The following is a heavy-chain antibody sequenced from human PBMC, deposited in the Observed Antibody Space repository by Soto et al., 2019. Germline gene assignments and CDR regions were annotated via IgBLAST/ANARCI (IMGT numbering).Heavy chain of an antibody. CDR3: ARAPYSGYDYSLDY. D-gene: IGHD5-12*01. J-gene: IGHJ4*02. V-gene: IGHV4-59*12. CDR1: GGSISSYY. CDR2: IYYTGST. Sequence: SETLSLTCTVSGGSISSYYWSWIRQSPGKGLEWIGYIYYTGSTNSNPSLKSRVTISVDTSKNQFSLKLSSVTAADTAVFYCARAPYSGYDYSLDYWGQGTLVTVSS.